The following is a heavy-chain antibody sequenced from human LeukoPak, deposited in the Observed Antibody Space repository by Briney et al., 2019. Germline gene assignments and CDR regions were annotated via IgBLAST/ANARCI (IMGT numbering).Heavy chain of an antibody. CDR2: ISGSGGST. D-gene: IGHD3-22*01. V-gene: IGHV3-23*01. CDR3: AKAGRTYYYDSSGYYHPYYFDY. Sequence: GGSLRLSCAASGFTFSSYAMSWVRQAPGKGLEWVSAISGSGGSTYYADSVKGRFTISRDNSKNTLYLQVNSLRAEDTAVYYCAKAGRTYYYDSSGYYHPYYFDYWGQGTLVTVSS. J-gene: IGHJ4*02. CDR1: GFTFSSYA.